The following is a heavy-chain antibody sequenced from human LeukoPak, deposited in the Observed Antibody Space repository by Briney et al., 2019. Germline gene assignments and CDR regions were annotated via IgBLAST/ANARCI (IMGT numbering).Heavy chain of an antibody. J-gene: IGHJ4*02. D-gene: IGHD5-12*01. V-gene: IGHV3-33*06. Sequence: GGSLRLSCAVSGFSFSDYGIHWVRQAPGEGLEWVALIWHNGGKKYYRDSVEGRFIISRDNSKNMLYLQTNNLRVEDTAIYYCAKDRSAYGILGFDYWGQGALVSVSS. CDR1: GFSFSDYG. CDR2: IWHNGGKK. CDR3: AKDRSAYGILGFDY.